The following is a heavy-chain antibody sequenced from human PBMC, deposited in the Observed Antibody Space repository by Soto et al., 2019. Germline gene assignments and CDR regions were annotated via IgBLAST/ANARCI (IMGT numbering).Heavy chain of an antibody. CDR3: TRDITQQLVDGDY. V-gene: IGHV3-49*03. CDR2: IRSKAYGGTT. J-gene: IGHJ4*02. CDR1: GFTFGDYA. D-gene: IGHD6-13*01. Sequence: GGSLRLSCTASGFTFGDYAMSWFRQAPGKGLEWVGFIRSKAYGGTTEYAASVKGRFTISRDDSKSIAYLQMNSLKTEDTAVYYCTRDITQQLVDGDYWGQGTLVTVSS.